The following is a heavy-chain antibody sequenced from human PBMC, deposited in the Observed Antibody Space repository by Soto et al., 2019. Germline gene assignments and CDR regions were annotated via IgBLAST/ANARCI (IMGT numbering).Heavy chain of an antibody. D-gene: IGHD3-10*01. J-gene: IGHJ2*01. V-gene: IGHV1-2*04. CDR3: ARDSGRPGPHRYFDL. Sequence: QVQLVQSGAEVKKPGASAKVSCKASGYSFKDYYIHWVRQAPGQGPEWMGWVNPKRGDAIYAQKFQGWVTMTRDASISTAYIDLSRLTSDDTAVYYCARDSGRPGPHRYFDLWGRGTLITVSS. CDR1: GYSFKDYY. CDR2: VNPKRGDA.